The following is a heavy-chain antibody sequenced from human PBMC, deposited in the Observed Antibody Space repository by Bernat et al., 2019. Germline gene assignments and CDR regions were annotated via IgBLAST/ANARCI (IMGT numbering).Heavy chain of an antibody. CDR1: GFTFSSYA. V-gene: IGHV3-9*01. CDR3: AKDISSRSGYYLYNWFDP. Sequence: EVQLLESGGGLVQPGGSLRLSCAASGFTFSSYAMSWVRQAPGKGLEWVSGISWNSGSIGYADSVKGRFTISRDNAKNSLYLEMNSLRAEDTALYYCAKDISSRSGYYLYNWFDPWGQGTLVTVSS. J-gene: IGHJ5*02. D-gene: IGHD3-3*01. CDR2: ISWNSGSI.